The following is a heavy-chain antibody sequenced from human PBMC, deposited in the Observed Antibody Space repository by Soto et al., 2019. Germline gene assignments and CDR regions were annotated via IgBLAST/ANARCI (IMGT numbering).Heavy chain of an antibody. CDR3: AHSQRVGAIRHVFDY. V-gene: IGHV2-5*02. CDR2: IYWDDDK. CDR1: GFSLSTSGVG. J-gene: IGHJ4*02. D-gene: IGHD1-26*01. Sequence: QITLKESGPTLVKPTQTLTLTCTFSGFSLSTSGVGVGWIRQPPGKALEWLALIYWDDDKRYSPSLKSRLTIPNDTSKNQVVLTMTNMDPVDTATYYCAHSQRVGAIRHVFDYWGQGTLVTVSS.